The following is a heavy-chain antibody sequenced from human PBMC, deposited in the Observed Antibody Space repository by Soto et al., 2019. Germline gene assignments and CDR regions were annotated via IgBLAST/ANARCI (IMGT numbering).Heavy chain of an antibody. V-gene: IGHV4-34*01. CDR3: ARAIQYYYYYMEV. CDR2: INHSGST. J-gene: IGHJ6*03. Sequence: QVQLQQWGAGLLKPSETLSLTCAVYGGSFSGYYWSWIRQPPGKGLEWIGEINHSGSTNYNPSLKSRVTISVDTSKNQFSLKLSSVTAADTAVYYCARAIQYYYYYMEVWGKGTTVTVSS. CDR1: GGSFSGYY.